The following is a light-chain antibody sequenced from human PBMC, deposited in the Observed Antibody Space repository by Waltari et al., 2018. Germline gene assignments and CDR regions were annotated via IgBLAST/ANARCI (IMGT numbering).Light chain of an antibody. Sequence: SVLPQPPSASGPPGQRVSMSRSGRRSNIPTNSVTLYQHLPGTAPTLLIYSNTHRPSGVPDRFSGSKSGTSASLAISGLQSDDEADDYCSSWDDSLKAVVFGGGTKLTVL. V-gene: IGLV1-44*01. CDR3: SSWDDSLKAVV. CDR2: SNT. J-gene: IGLJ2*01. CDR1: RSNIPTNS.